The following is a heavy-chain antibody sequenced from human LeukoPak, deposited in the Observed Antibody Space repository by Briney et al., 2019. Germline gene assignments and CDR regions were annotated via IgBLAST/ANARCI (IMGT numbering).Heavy chain of an antibody. J-gene: IGHJ4*02. V-gene: IGHV3-30-3*01. D-gene: IGHD3-22*01. CDR2: ISYDGSNK. Sequence: GGPLRLSCAASGFTFSSYAMHGVRQAPGKGLEGVAVISYDGSNKYYADSVKGRFTISRDNSKNTLYLQMNSLRAEDTAVYYCARGYNTYYYDSSGYGRTGDNYWGQGTLVTVSS. CDR1: GFTFSSYA. CDR3: ARGYNTYYYDSSGYGRTGDNY.